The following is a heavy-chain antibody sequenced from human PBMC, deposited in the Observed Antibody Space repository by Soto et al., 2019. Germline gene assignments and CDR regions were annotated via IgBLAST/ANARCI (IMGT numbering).Heavy chain of an antibody. CDR1: GGSISSSSYY. CDR3: ARQYCSGGSCYPFDY. Sequence: SETLSLTCTVSGGSISSSSYYWGWIRQPPGRGLEWIGSIYYSGSTYYNPSLKSRVTISVDTPKNQFSLKLSSVTAADTAVYYCARQYCSGGSCYPFDYWGQGTLVTVSS. D-gene: IGHD2-15*01. V-gene: IGHV4-39*01. J-gene: IGHJ4*02. CDR2: IYYSGST.